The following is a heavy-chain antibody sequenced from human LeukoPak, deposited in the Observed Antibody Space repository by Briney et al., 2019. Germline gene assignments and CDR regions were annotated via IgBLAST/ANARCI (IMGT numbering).Heavy chain of an antibody. V-gene: IGHV4-34*01. CDR3: ASQYNYDSSGHYSSFDS. CDR1: GGSFSGFY. CDR2: ISPIGST. Sequence: SETLSLTCAVSGGSFSGFYWSWIRQPPGKGLEWIGEISPIGSTTYESSLKSRVNMSVDTSKNQFSLKLNSVTAADTAVYYCASQYNYDSSGHYSSFDSWGQGTLVTVSS. J-gene: IGHJ4*02. D-gene: IGHD3-22*01.